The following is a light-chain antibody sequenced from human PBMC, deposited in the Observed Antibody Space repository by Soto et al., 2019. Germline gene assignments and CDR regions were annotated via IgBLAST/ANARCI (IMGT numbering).Light chain of an antibody. CDR1: QSLLYSNGYNY. CDR3: MQALQTPLT. Sequence: DIVMTQSPLSLSVTPGEPASISCRSSQSLLYSNGYNYLDWYLQKPGQSPQLLSYMGSNRASGFPDRFSGSGSGTDFTLKISRVEAHDVGIYYCMQALQTPLTFGGGTKVEI. V-gene: IGKV2-28*01. J-gene: IGKJ4*01. CDR2: MGS.